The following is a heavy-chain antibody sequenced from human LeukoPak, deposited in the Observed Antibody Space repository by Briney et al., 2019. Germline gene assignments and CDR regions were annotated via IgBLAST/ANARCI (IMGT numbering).Heavy chain of an antibody. J-gene: IGHJ4*02. Sequence: SEILSFTCTVSGGSINGYYWSWIRQRAGKGLEWFGRIYTGATTNYTPSLRSRVTMSVDTSKNQVSLQLSSVTAADTAVYYCARGPNCGGDCYYFDYWGQGTLVTVSS. V-gene: IGHV4-4*07. CDR3: ARGPNCGGDCYYFDY. CDR2: IYTGATT. CDR1: GGSINGYY. D-gene: IGHD2-21*02.